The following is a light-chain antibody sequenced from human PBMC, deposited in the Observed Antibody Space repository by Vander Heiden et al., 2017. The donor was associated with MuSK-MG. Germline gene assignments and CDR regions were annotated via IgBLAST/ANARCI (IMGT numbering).Light chain of an antibody. Sequence: DIQMTQSPSSLSASVGDRVTITCRASQSISSDLNWYQQKPGKAPKLLIYAAASLQSGVPSRFSGSGSGADFTLTISSLHPEDFATYYCQLGYSTPPLTFGGGTKVEMK. CDR2: AAA. CDR3: QLGYSTPPLT. V-gene: IGKV1-39*01. CDR1: QSISSD. J-gene: IGKJ4*01.